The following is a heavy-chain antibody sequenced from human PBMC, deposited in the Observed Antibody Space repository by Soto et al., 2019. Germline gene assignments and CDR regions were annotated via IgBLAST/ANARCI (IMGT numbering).Heavy chain of an antibody. V-gene: IGHV3-23*01. Sequence: EVQLLVSGGGSVQPGGSLRLSCAASGFSFSNYAMSWVRQAPGTGLEWVSAIDSGGGSTYYAASVKGRFNISRDNSMNTLYLQMNSLSAEDTAIYYCTKEHSNYPDNWFDPWGQGTLVTVSS. CDR1: GFSFSNYA. CDR3: TKEHSNYPDNWFDP. D-gene: IGHD4-4*01. CDR2: IDSGGGST. J-gene: IGHJ5*02.